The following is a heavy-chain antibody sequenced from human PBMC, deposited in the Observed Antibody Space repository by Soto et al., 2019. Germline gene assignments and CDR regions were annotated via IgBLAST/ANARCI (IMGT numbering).Heavy chain of an antibody. V-gene: IGHV4-4*02. Sequence: QVQMQESGPGLVNPSGTLSLTCAVSGGSLSSSNWWSWVRQPPGKALEWLGEICYSGSTTYNPSRNSRVTLSAEQANLHLSLLLSSATAADTAVYYCVHHGGDPDYHDFCCQGGLVTVSS. J-gene: IGHJ4*01. CDR1: GGSLSSSNW. CDR3: VHHGGDPDYHDF. CDR2: ICYSGST. D-gene: IGHD4-17*01.